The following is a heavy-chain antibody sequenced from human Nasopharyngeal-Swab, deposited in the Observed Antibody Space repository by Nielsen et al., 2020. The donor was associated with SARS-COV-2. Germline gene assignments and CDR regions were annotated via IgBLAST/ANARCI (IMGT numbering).Heavy chain of an antibody. CDR3: AKALETNPGAY. V-gene: IGHV3-30*18. CDR2: ISYDGSNK. D-gene: IGHD3-10*01. J-gene: IGHJ4*02. CDR1: GFTFSSYG. Sequence: GESLKISCAASGFTFSSYGMHWVRQAPGKGLEWVAVISYDGSNKYYADSVKGRFTISRDNSKNTLYLQMNSLRAEDTAVYYCAKALETNPGAYWGQETLVTVSS.